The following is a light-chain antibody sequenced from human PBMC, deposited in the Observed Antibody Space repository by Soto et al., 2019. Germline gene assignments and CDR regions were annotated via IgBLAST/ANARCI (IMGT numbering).Light chain of an antibody. V-gene: IGLV2-8*01. Sequence: QSALTQPPSASGSPGQSVTISCTGTSSDVGGYNYVSWYQQHPGKAPKLMIYEVSKRPSGVPDRFSGSKSGNTASLTVSALQAEDEGDYYCSSYAGSNKGVFGGGTKLTVL. CDR1: SSDVGGYNY. CDR3: SSYAGSNKGV. CDR2: EVS. J-gene: IGLJ2*01.